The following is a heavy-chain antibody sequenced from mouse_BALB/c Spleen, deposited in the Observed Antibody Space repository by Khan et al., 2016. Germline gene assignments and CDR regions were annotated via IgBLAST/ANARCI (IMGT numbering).Heavy chain of an antibody. CDR3: ARGAMVTTGWYFDV. D-gene: IGHD2-2*01. Sequence: QIQLVQSGPELKKPGETVKISCKASGYTFTNPGMNWVKQAPGKGLKWVGWINTYTGEPTYADDFKGRFAFSLETSASTAYLQINNLKNEDMTTYFCARGAMVTTGWYFDVWGAGTTVTVSS. CDR1: GYTFTNPG. V-gene: IGHV9-1*02. J-gene: IGHJ1*01. CDR2: INTYTGEP.